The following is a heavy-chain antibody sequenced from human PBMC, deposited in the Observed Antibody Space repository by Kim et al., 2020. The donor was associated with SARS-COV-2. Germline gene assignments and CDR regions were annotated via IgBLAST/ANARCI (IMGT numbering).Heavy chain of an antibody. CDR2: LYLDGST. J-gene: IGHJ3*02. CDR1: GFSVSINNY. V-gene: IGHV3-53*04. Sequence: GSLRLSCVASGFSVSINNYMGWVRQAPGRGLEWVSNLYLDGSTYYRDSVKGRFTISRHSSRNTLYLQINSLRTEDTAVYYCVRDLDSVGHAIWGQGTMV. CDR3: VRDLDSVGHAI. D-gene: IGHD4-4*01.